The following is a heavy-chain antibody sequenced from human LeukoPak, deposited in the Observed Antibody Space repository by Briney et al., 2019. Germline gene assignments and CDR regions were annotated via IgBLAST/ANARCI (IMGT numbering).Heavy chain of an antibody. V-gene: IGHV3-30*04. CDR3: AKGREYYDSSGYHGMDV. D-gene: IGHD3-22*01. CDR2: ISYDGSNK. J-gene: IGHJ6*02. Sequence: PGGSLRLSCAASGFTFSSYAMHWVRQAPGKGLEWVAVISYDGSNKYYADSVKGRFTISRDNSKNTLYLQMNSLRAEDTAVYYCAKGREYYDSSGYHGMDVWGQGTTVTVSS. CDR1: GFTFSSYA.